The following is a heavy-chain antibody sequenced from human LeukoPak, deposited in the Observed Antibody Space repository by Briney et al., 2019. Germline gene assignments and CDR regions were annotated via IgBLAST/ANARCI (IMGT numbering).Heavy chain of an antibody. CDR3: ARGTGGTDY. CDR2: IIPILGIA. J-gene: IGHJ4*02. Sequence: SVKVPCKASGYTFTSYGITWVRQAPGQGLEWMGRIIPILGIANYAQKFQGRVTITADKSTSTAYMELSSLRSEDTAVYYCARGTGGTDYWGQGTLVTVSS. CDR1: GYTFTSYG. D-gene: IGHD4-23*01. V-gene: IGHV1-69*04.